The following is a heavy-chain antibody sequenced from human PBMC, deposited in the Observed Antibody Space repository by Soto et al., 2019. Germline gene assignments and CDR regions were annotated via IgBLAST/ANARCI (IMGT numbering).Heavy chain of an antibody. CDR3: ARAAPTYCSSTSYYSCYYYGMDV. V-gene: IGHV1-18*04. D-gene: IGHD2-2*01. J-gene: IGHJ6*02. CDR1: GYTFTSYG. Sequence: QVQLVQSGAEVKKPGASVKVSCKASGYTFTSYGISWVRQAPGQGLEWMGWISAYNGNTNYAQKLQGRVTMTTDTSTSTAYMELRSLRTDDTAVYYCARAAPTYCSSTSYYSCYYYGMDVWGQGTTVTVSS. CDR2: ISAYNGNT.